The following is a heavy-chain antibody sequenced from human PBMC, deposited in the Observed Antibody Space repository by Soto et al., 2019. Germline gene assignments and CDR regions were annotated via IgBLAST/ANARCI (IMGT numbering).Heavy chain of an antibody. CDR3: GKYSDYVDHRDGFDP. CDR1: GFSFSSYG. CDR2: IAYHGVNK. Sequence: QVQLVESGGGVVYPGRSLRLSCTASGFSFSSYGVHWVRQAPGKGLEWVAVIAYHGVNKYYADSVNGRFTISRDNSKNMVFLQMNSLTVEDTAVYYCGKYSDYVDHRDGFDPWGQGTLVTVSS. J-gene: IGHJ5*02. D-gene: IGHD5-12*01. V-gene: IGHV3-30*18.